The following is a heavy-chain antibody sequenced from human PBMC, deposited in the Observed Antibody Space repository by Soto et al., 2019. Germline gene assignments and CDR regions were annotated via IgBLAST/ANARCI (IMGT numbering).Heavy chain of an antibody. V-gene: IGHV4-4*02. Sequence: NPSETLSLTCAVSGGSISSSNWWSWVRQPPGKGLEWIGEIYHSGSTNYNPSLKSRVTISVDKSKNQFSLKLSSVTAADTAVYYCAREAIAAAETKDYYYYYGMDVWGQGTTVTVSS. J-gene: IGHJ6*02. CDR1: GGSISSSNW. D-gene: IGHD6-13*01. CDR2: IYHSGST. CDR3: AREAIAAAETKDYYYYYGMDV.